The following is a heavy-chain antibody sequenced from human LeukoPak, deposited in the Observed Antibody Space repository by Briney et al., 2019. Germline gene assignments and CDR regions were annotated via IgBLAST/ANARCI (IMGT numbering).Heavy chain of an antibody. Sequence: KASETLSLTCTVSGGSISSSSYYWGWIRQPPGKGLEWIGSIYYSGSTNYNPSLKSRVTISVDTSKNQFSLKLSSVTAADTAVYYCARDNRWRGYCSGSSCQTEALYYYMDVWGKGTTVTISS. CDR1: GGSISSSSYY. V-gene: IGHV4-39*07. D-gene: IGHD2-15*01. J-gene: IGHJ6*03. CDR3: ARDNRWRGYCSGSSCQTEALYYYMDV. CDR2: IYYSGST.